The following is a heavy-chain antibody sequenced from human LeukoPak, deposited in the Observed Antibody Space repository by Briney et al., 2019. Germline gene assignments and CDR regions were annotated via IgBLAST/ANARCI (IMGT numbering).Heavy chain of an antibody. J-gene: IGHJ6*03. V-gene: IGHV3-23*01. D-gene: IGHD6-13*01. CDR1: GFTFSSYA. Sequence: GGSLRLSCVASGFTFSSYAMCWVRQAPGKGLEWVSGISGSGGSTYYLDSVKGRFTISRDNSKNTLYLQMNSLRAEDTAVYYCAKYFDGSTWFGRNYMDVWGKGTTVTVSS. CDR3: AKYFDGSTWFGRNYMDV. CDR2: ISGSGGST.